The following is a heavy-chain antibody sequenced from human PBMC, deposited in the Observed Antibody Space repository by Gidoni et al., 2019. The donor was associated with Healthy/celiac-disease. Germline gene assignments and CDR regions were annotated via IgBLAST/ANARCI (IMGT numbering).Heavy chain of an antibody. J-gene: IGHJ1*01. V-gene: IGHV3-23*01. CDR1: GFTFSSYA. Sequence: EVQLLKSGGGLVQPGGSMRLSCAASGFTFSSYAMRWVRQAPGKGLEWVSAISGSGGSTYSADSVKGRFTISRDNSKNTLYLQMNSLRAEDTAVYYCAKLGPVGSGSFQHWGQGTLVTVSS. CDR2: ISGSGGST. CDR3: AKLGPVGSGSFQH. D-gene: IGHD3-10*01.